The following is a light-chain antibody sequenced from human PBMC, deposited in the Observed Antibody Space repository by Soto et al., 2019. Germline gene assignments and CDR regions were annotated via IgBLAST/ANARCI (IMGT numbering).Light chain of an antibody. V-gene: IGKV1-9*01. CDR2: EES. CDR1: QAVPNN. CDR3: QHYLNYPIT. Sequence: DIHLTQSPSFLSASVGDRVTITCRPSQAVPNNMAWYQQKPGKPPKLLIYEESTLHSGVPSRFSDRKSGTQFTLTITHLQSEDFATYYCQHYLNYPITFGQGTRLEIK. J-gene: IGKJ5*01.